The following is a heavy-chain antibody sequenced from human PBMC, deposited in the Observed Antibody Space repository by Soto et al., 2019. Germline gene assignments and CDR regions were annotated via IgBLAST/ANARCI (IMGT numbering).Heavy chain of an antibody. J-gene: IGHJ6*02. Sequence: SVKVSCKASGGTFSSYAISWVRQAPGQGLEWMGGIIPIFGTANYAQKFQGRVTITADKSTSTAYMELSSLRSEDTAVYYCARGEEITIFGVVIIRGMDVWGQGTTVTVSS. CDR2: IIPIFGTA. V-gene: IGHV1-69*06. CDR1: GGTFSSYA. CDR3: ARGEEITIFGVVIIRGMDV. D-gene: IGHD3-3*01.